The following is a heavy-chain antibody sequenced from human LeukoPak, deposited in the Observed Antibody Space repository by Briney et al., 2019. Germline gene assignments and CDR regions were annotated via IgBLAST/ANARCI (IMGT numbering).Heavy chain of an antibody. CDR1: GYTFTSYY. CDR3: ARARTKWELLDY. D-gene: IGHD1-26*01. J-gene: IGHJ4*02. CDR2: INPSGGSA. V-gene: IGHV1-46*01. Sequence: ASVKVSCKASGYTFTSYYMHWVRQAPGQGLEWMGIINPSGGSASYAQKFQGRVTMTRDTSTSTVYMELSSLRSEDTAVYYCARARTKWELLDYWGQGTLVTVSS.